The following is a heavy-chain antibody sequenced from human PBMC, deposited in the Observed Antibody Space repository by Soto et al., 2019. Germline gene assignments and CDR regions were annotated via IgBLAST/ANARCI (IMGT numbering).Heavy chain of an antibody. D-gene: IGHD3-10*01. Sequence: SETLSLTCTVSGGSISSSSYYWGWIRQRPGKGLEWIGSIYYSGSTYYNPSLKSRVTISVDTSKNQFSLKLSSVTAADTAVYYCAFRVVTTVRGVIENWGQGTLVTASS. CDR1: GGSISSSSYY. V-gene: IGHV4-39*01. CDR3: AFRVVTTVRGVIEN. CDR2: IYYSGST. J-gene: IGHJ4*02.